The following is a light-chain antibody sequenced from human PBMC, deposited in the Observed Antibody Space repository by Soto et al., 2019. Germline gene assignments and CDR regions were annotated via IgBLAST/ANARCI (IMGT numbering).Light chain of an antibody. J-gene: IGLJ1*01. CDR3: CSYAGSGTNV. CDR1: SSNVGNFNV. CDR2: DVS. V-gene: IGLV2-23*02. Sequence: QSVLTQPASVSGSPGQSITISCTGTSSNVGNFNVVSWYQQHPGKAPKVIIYDVSERPSGVSHRFSVSKSGNTASLTISGLQAEDEADYYCCSYAGSGTNVFGTGTKVTVL.